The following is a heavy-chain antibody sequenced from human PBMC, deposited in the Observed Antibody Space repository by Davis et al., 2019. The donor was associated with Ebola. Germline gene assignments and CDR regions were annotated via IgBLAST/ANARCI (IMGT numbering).Heavy chain of an antibody. D-gene: IGHD5-12*01. Sequence: SVKVSCKASGYSFTDDGISWVRQAPGQGLEWMGGIIPIFGTANYAQKFQGRVTITADESTSTAYMELSSLRSEDTAVYYCARGGGSGYAAGGYWGQGTLVTVSS. CDR2: IIPIFGTA. CDR3: ARGGGSGYAAGGY. J-gene: IGHJ4*02. CDR1: GYSFTDDG. V-gene: IGHV1-69*13.